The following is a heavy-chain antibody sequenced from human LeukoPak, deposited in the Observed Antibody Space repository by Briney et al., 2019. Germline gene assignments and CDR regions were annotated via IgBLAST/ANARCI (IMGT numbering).Heavy chain of an antibody. CDR3: ARQVGNYDSSGYGPSGYYYYYYMDV. J-gene: IGHJ6*03. D-gene: IGHD3-22*01. CDR1: GYIFTSYW. CDR2: IYPGDSDA. V-gene: IGHV5-51*01. Sequence: ESLKISCKVSGYIFTSYWVAWVRQMPGKGLEWMGTIYPGDSDARYSPSFQGQVTISADKSIRTAYLQWSSLKASDTAMYYCARQVGNYDSSGYGPSGYYYYYYMDVWGKGTTVTVSS.